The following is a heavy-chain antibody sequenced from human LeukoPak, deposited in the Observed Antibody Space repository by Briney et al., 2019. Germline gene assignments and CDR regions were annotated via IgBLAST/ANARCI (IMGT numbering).Heavy chain of an antibody. J-gene: IGHJ4*02. CDR3: ARDPPGVTPDY. D-gene: IGHD2-21*02. V-gene: IGHV4-39*07. Sequence: PGGSLRLSCAASGFTFSSYSMNWIRQPPGKGLEWIGSIYYSGSTYYNPSLKSRVTISVDTSKNQFSLKLSSVTAADTAVYYCARDPPGVTPDYWGQGTLVTVSS. CDR2: IYYSGST. CDR1: GFTFSSYS.